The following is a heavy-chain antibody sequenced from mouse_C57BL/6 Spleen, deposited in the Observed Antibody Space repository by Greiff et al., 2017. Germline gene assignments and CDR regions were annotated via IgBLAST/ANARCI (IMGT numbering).Heavy chain of an antibody. J-gene: IGHJ2*01. D-gene: IGHD1-1*01. CDR2: FYPGSGSI. Sequence: VQLQQSGAELVKPGASVKLSCKASGYTFTEYTIHWVKQRSGQGLEWLGWFYPGSGSIKYTEKFKDKATLTADKSSSTFYMELSRLTSEDSAVYVCARHEDYYGSSYGFDDWGQGTTLTGSS. CDR1: GYTFTEYT. V-gene: IGHV1-62-2*01. CDR3: ARHEDYYGSSYGFDD.